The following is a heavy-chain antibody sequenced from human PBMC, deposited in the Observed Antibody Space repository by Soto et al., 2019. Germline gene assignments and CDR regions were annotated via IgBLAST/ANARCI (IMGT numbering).Heavy chain of an antibody. Sequence: EVQLVESGGGLVNPGGSLRLSCAASGITFSNAWMSWVRQAPGKGLECVGRIKSKTDGETTDYAAPVKGRFTISRDDSEHTLYLQMNSLKTEDTAVYYCTAKAHGYWGQGTLVTVSS. CDR3: TAKAHGY. CDR1: GITFSNAW. CDR2: IKSKTDGETT. V-gene: IGHV3-15*01. D-gene: IGHD4-17*01. J-gene: IGHJ4*02.